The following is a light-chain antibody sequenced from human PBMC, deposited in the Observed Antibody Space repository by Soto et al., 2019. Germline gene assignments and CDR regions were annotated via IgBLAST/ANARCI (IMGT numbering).Light chain of an antibody. J-gene: IGKJ5*01. CDR3: QQYGSSPPIT. CDR1: QSVLYSSNNKNY. V-gene: IGKV4-1*01. Sequence: DIVMTQSPDSLAVSLGERATINCKSSQSVLYSSNNKNYLAWYQQKPGQPPKLLIYWASTRESGVPARFSGSGSGTDFTLTISSLEPEDLAVYYCQQYGSSPPITFGQGTRLEN. CDR2: WAS.